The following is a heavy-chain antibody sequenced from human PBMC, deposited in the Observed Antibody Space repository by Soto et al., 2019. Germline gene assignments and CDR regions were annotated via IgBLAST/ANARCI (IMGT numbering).Heavy chain of an antibody. V-gene: IGHV4-59*01. CDR2: IYYSGST. Sequence: QVQLQESGPGLVKPSETLSLTCTVCGGSISSYYWSWIRQLPGKGPERIGYIYYSGSTTYNPSLKSRFTISVDTSKNQFSRKLSSVTAADTAVYYCARVWGYYFDYWGQGTLVTVSS. CDR3: ARVWGYYFDY. J-gene: IGHJ4*02. CDR1: GGSISSYY. D-gene: IGHD3-10*01.